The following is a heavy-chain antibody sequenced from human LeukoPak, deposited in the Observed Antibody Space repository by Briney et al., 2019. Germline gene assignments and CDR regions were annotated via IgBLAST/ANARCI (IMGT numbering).Heavy chain of an antibody. CDR2: TNHSGST. D-gene: IGHD5-12*01. CDR1: GGSFSGYY. Sequence: SETLSLTCAVYGGSFSGYYWSWIRRPPGKGLEWIGETNHSGSTNYNPSLKSRVTISVDTSKNQFSLKLSSVTAADTAVYYCARGRWLRLIDYWGQGTLVAVSS. CDR3: ARGRWLRLIDY. J-gene: IGHJ4*02. V-gene: IGHV4-34*01.